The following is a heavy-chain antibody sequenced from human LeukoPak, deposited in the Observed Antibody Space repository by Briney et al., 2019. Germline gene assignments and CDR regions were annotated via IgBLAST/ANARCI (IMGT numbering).Heavy chain of an antibody. Sequence: SETLSLTCTVSGGSISSSSYYWSWIRQPPGKGLEWIGEINHSGSTNYNPSLKSRVTVSVDTSKNQFSLKLSSVTAADTAVYYCARGSGYCSGGSCYYYYYGMDVWGQGTTVTVSS. V-gene: IGHV4-39*07. CDR1: GGSISSSSYY. J-gene: IGHJ6*02. CDR3: ARGSGYCSGGSCYYYYYGMDV. D-gene: IGHD2-15*01. CDR2: INHSGST.